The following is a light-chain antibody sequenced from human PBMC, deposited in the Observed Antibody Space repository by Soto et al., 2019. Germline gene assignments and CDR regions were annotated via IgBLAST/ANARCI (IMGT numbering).Light chain of an antibody. Sequence: QSVLTQPASVSGSPGQSITISCTGSSSDIGKYSLVSWYQQRSGDAPHLILYEVSRRPSGVPTRFSGSKSGNTASLTISGLQPEDEADYYCCSNVGVYTFVFGGGTKLTVL. CDR3: CSNVGVYTFV. CDR1: SSDIGKYSL. J-gene: IGLJ2*01. CDR2: EVS. V-gene: IGLV2-23*02.